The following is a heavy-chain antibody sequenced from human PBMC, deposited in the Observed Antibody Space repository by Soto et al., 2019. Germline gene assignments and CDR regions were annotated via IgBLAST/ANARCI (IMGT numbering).Heavy chain of an antibody. V-gene: IGHV3-23*01. Sequence: EVQLLESGGGLVQPGGSLRLSCAAPGFPFTSFALAWFRQAPGMGLEWVSGIIATGGSTHYPDSGKGRFTISRDNSGNTVYLQMNSLRAEDTAVYYCAKGGAYCGGDCTRAYWGQGTLVTVSS. CDR1: GFPFTSFA. CDR2: IIATGGST. CDR3: AKGGAYCGGDCTRAY. J-gene: IGHJ4*02. D-gene: IGHD2-21*02.